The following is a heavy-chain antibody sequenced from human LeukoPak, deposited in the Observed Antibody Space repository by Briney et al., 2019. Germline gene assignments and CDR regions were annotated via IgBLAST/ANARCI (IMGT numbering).Heavy chain of an antibody. CDR1: GFSFSKYW. CDR2: IREDGTYT. V-gene: IGHV3-74*01. J-gene: IGHJ4*02. Sequence: GGSLRLSCAASGFSFSKYWMHWVHQTPGEGLVWVARIREDGTYTSYADFVRGRFTISRDNARNTVFLQMNSLRAEDTAVYYCARDFDMGITPGDDFDFWGQGTLVTVSS. CDR3: ARDFDMGITPGDDFDF. D-gene: IGHD3-9*01.